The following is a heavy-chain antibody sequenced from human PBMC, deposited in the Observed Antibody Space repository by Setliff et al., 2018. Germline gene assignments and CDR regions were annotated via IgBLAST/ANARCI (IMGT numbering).Heavy chain of an antibody. Sequence: ETLSLTCTVPGGSISSSSYYWGWIRQPPGKGLEWIGIIYYSGSTYYNPSLKSRVTISVDTSKNQFSLKLSSVTAADTAVYYCARQQQLVIGSTAYYYYGMDVWGQGTTVTVSS. CDR1: GGSISSSSYY. D-gene: IGHD6-13*01. CDR3: ARQQQLVIGSTAYYYYGMDV. V-gene: IGHV4-39*07. CDR2: IYYSGST. J-gene: IGHJ6*02.